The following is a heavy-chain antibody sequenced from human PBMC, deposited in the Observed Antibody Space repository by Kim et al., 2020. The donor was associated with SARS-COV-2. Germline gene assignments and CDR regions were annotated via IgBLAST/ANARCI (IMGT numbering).Heavy chain of an antibody. CDR3: ARGWSVGDFVY. CDR1: GFNFSGYY. CDR2: TSSTSTYT. V-gene: IGHV3-11*06. Sequence: GGSLRLSCAASGFNFSGYYMTWIRQAPGKGLECVAYTSSTSTYTNYADSVKGRFTISRDNAKNSLYLQMNSLRAEDTAVYYCARGWSVGDFVYWGQGTLVTVSS. J-gene: IGHJ4*02. D-gene: IGHD1-26*01.